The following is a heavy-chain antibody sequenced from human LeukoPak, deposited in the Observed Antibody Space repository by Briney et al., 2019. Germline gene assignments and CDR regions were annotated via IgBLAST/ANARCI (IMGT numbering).Heavy chain of an antibody. J-gene: IGHJ3*02. CDR3: AREELRYGAFDI. CDR1: GFTFSNYN. V-gene: IGHV3-48*01. CDR2: ISSSSNTI. Sequence: GGSLRLSCAASGFTFSNYNMNWVRQPPGKGLQWVSYISSSSNTIYYADSVKGRFTISRDNAKNSLYLQMNSLRAEDTAVYYCAREELRYGAFDIWGQGTMVTVSS. D-gene: IGHD5-18*01.